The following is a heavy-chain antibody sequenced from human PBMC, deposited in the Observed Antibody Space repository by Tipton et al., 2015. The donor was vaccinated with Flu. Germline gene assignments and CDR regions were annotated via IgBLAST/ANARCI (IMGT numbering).Heavy chain of an antibody. CDR3: ARGRQEGEANRYFDY. J-gene: IGHJ4*02. V-gene: IGHV4-4*07. D-gene: IGHD3-16*01. CDR1: GGSMRSYY. Sequence: TLSLTCTVSGGSMRSYYWSWIRQPAGKGLEWIGRFYTSGSTNYHPSLKSRVTMSVDTSKNQFSLRLTSVTAADTAVYYCARGRQEGEANRYFDYWGQGTLVTVSS. CDR2: FYTSGST.